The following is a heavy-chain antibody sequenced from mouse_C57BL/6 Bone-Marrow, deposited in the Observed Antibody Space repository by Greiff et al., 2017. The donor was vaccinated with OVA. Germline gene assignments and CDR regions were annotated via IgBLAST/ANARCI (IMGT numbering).Heavy chain of an antibody. Sequence: EVQGVESGGDLVKPGGSLTLSCAASGFTFSSYGMSWVRQTPDKRLEWVATISSGGSYTYYPDSVKGRFTISRDNAKNTLYLQMSSLKSEDTAMYYCARHEGYDYVRFAYWGQGTLVTVSA. CDR2: ISSGGSYT. D-gene: IGHD2-4*01. J-gene: IGHJ3*01. CDR3: ARHEGYDYVRFAY. V-gene: IGHV5-6*01. CDR1: GFTFSSYG.